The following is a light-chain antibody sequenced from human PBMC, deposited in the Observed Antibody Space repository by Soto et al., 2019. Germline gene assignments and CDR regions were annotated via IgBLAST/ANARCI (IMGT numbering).Light chain of an antibody. CDR3: QQRYTTPYT. CDR2: AAS. Sequence: DIQMTQSPSSLSASVGDRVSITCRASQSISSFLNWYQQKPGKAPNLLIYAASNLQSGVPSRFSGSGSGTDFTLTISSLQLEDFATYYCQQRYTTPYTFGQGTKVEIK. CDR1: QSISSF. J-gene: IGKJ2*01. V-gene: IGKV1-39*01.